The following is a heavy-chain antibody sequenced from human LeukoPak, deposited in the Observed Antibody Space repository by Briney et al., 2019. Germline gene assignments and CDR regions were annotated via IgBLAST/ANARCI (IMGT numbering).Heavy chain of an antibody. D-gene: IGHD3-22*01. CDR1: GGTFSSYA. Sequence: ASVKVSCKASGGTFSSYAISWVRQAPGQGLEWMGGIIPIFGTANYAQKFQGRVTITTDESTSTAYMELSSLRSEDTAVYYCAREIMYYDSSGHNGGYFDYWGQGTLVTVSS. J-gene: IGHJ4*02. V-gene: IGHV1-69*05. CDR3: AREIMYYDSSGHNGGYFDY. CDR2: IIPIFGTA.